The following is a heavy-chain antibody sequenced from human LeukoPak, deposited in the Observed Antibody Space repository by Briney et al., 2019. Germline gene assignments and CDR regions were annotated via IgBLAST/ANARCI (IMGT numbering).Heavy chain of an antibody. CDR3: ARLHVFRRIQLWPRFDY. J-gene: IGHJ4*02. D-gene: IGHD5-18*01. V-gene: IGHV4-34*01. CDR1: GGSFSGYY. Sequence: SEALSLTCAVYGGSFSGYYWSWIRQPPGKGLEWIGEINHSGSTNYNPSLKSRVTISVDTSKNQFSLKLSSVTAADTAVYYCARLHVFRRIQLWPRFDYWGQGTLVTVSS. CDR2: INHSGST.